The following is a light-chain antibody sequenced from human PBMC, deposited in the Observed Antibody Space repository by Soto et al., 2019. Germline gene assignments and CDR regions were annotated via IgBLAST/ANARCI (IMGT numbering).Light chain of an antibody. CDR1: QTVTSNF. V-gene: IGKV3-20*01. CDR3: QQYGTSPET. J-gene: IGKJ1*01. CDR2: GAS. Sequence: EMGLTQSPDPLSMTPGERAILSCRASQTVTSNFLAWYQQRPGQAPRLLIYGASSRAAGIPDRFSGSGSGTDFTLTISRLEPEDLAVYYCQQYGTSPETFAQGTKV.